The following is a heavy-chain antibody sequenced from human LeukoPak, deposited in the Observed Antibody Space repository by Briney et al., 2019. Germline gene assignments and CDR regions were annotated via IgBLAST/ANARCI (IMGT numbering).Heavy chain of an antibody. CDR3: ARDVQGGYCSSASCYSDY. CDR1: GFSFSSYW. CDR2: INSDGSST. J-gene: IGHJ4*02. D-gene: IGHD2-2*01. V-gene: IGHV3-74*01. Sequence: GGSLRLSCAASGFSFSSYWMHWVRQAPGKGLVWVSRINSDGSSTIYADSVRGRFTISRDNSKNTLYLQMHSLRVDDTAVYYCARDVQGGYCSSASCYSDYWGQGTLVTVSS.